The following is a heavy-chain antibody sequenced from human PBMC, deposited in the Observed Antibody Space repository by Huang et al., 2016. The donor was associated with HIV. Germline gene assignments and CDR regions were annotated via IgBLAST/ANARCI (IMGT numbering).Heavy chain of an antibody. Sequence: EVQLVQSGGEVKKPGESLKISCEASGYTFTNSWFGWVRQKPGKGLGGSGIISSGTLDTQNRSVLQGQVNIPGDRALRTPFPRGSRPKGSDTAGYYGALQGLGDDNDYDAGGYFYPHYSMDVWGQGTTVTVSS. J-gene: IGHJ6*02. CDR1: GYTFTNSW. V-gene: IGHV5-51*01. CDR3: ALQGLGDDNDYDAGGYFYPHYSMDV. D-gene: IGHD3-22*01. CDR2: ISSGTLDT.